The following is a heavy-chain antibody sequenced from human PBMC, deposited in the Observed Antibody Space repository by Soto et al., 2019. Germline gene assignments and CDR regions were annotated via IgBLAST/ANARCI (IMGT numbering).Heavy chain of an antibody. CDR2: ISADGSKK. CDR1: GFTFSSYG. CDR3: AKDPTISPRWALDI. D-gene: IGHD1-1*01. V-gene: IGHV3-30*18. J-gene: IGHJ3*02. Sequence: QVQLVESGGGVVQPGRSLRLSCAASGFTFSSYGMHWVRQAPGKGPEWVAVISADGSKKHYADNVKGRFTISRDDAKNSLYLQMTCLRADDTALYYCAKDPTISPRWALDIWGQGTLFTFSS.